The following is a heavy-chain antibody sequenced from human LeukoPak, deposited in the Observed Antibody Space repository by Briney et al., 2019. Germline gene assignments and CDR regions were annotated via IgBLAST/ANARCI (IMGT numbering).Heavy chain of an antibody. CDR3: ARRHRSPNFSDYVLLYFDY. D-gene: IGHD4-11*01. CDR2: ISSSGSTI. CDR1: GFTFSSYE. V-gene: IGHV3-48*03. Sequence: GGSLRLSCAASGFTFSSYEMNWVRQAPGKGLEWVSYISSSGSTIYYADSVKGRFTISRDNAKNSLYLQMNSLRAEDTAVYYCARRHRSPNFSDYVLLYFDYWGQGTLVTVSS. J-gene: IGHJ4*02.